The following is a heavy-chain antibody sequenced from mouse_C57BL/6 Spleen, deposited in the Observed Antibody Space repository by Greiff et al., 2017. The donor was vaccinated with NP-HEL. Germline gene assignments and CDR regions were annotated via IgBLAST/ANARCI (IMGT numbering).Heavy chain of an antibody. CDR2: INPSTGGT. Sequence: EVQLQQSGPELVKPGASVKISCKASGYSFTGYYMNWVKQSPEKSLEWIGEINPSTGGTTYNQKFKAKATLTVDKSSSTAYMQLKCLTSEDSAVYYCARAYYSNSWFAYWGQGTLVTVSA. V-gene: IGHV1-42*01. J-gene: IGHJ3*01. CDR3: ARAYYSNSWFAY. D-gene: IGHD2-5*01. CDR1: GYSFTGYY.